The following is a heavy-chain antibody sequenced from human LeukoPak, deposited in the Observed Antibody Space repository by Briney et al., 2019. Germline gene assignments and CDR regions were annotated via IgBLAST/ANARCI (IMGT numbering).Heavy chain of an antibody. V-gene: IGHV4-4*07. J-gene: IGHJ4*02. D-gene: IGHD6-13*01. CDR1: GGSISSYY. CDR2: IYASGST. Sequence: PSETLSLTCTVSGGSISSYYWSWIRQPAGKGLEWIVGIYASGSTNYNPSLKSRFTMYVDTSKNQLPLNLSSVAAADTDVYSCARDSYSSSWYFDYWGQGTLVTVSS. CDR3: ARDSYSSSWYFDY.